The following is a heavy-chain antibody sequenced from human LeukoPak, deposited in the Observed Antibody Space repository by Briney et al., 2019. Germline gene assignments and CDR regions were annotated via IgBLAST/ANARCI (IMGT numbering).Heavy chain of an antibody. D-gene: IGHD3-10*01. CDR1: GRSITTKY. J-gene: IGHJ5*02. CDR2: IFYSGTT. V-gene: IGHV4-59*01. CDR3: SRGWNSSGSPRDL. Sequence: PSETLSLTWFVGGRSITTKYASWIRQPPGMGLEWIGYIFYSGTTNYNPSLKSRVTISVDTSKNQFSLRLTSVTAADTAVYYCSRGWNSSGSPRDLWPRGTLVTVSS.